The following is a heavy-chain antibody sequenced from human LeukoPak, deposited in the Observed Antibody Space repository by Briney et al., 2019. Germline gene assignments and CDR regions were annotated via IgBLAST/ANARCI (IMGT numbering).Heavy chain of an antibody. V-gene: IGHV1-69*01. CDR1: GGTFISYA. CDR2: IILIFGTA. J-gene: IGHJ4*02. Sequence: SVKVSCKASGGTFISYAISWVRQAPGQGLEWMGGIILIFGTANYAQKFQGRVTITADESTSTAYMELSSLRAEDTAVYYCAREGIAVAGTFGYWGQGTRVTVSS. CDR3: AREGIAVAGTFGY. D-gene: IGHD6-19*01.